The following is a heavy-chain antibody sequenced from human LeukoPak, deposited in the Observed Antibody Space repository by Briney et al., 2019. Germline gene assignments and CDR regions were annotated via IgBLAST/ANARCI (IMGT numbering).Heavy chain of an antibody. Sequence: SETLSLTCTVSGGSISSYYWTWIRQPPGKGLEWIGYIYYIGRTNYNPSLKSRVTISVDTSKNQFSLKLSSVTAADTAVYYCAKDVVEVGEKPKMTTVTTGRYNWFDPWGQGTLVTVSS. CDR1: GGSISSYY. D-gene: IGHD4-11*01. CDR3: AKDVVEVGEKPKMTTVTTGRYNWFDP. CDR2: IYYIGRT. J-gene: IGHJ5*02. V-gene: IGHV4-59*01.